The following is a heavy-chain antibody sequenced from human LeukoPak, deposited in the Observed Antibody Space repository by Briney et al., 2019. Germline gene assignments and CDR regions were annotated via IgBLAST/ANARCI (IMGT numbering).Heavy chain of an antibody. V-gene: IGHV4-38-2*02. D-gene: IGHD3-22*01. CDR2: IYHSGST. CDR3: ARGIPYYYDSSGYPRYYMDV. CDR1: GYSISSGYY. Sequence: PPETLSLTCTVSGYSISSGYYWGWIRQPPGKGLEWIGSIYHSGSTYYNPSLKSRVTISVDTSKNQFSLKLSSVTAADTAVYYCARGIPYYYDSSGYPRYYMDVWGKGTTVTVSS. J-gene: IGHJ6*03.